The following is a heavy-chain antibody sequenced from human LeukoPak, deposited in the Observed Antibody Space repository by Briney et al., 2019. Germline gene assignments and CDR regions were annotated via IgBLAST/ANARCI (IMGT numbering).Heavy chain of an antibody. D-gene: IGHD2-2*01. V-gene: IGHV3-7*01. J-gene: IGHJ4*02. CDR2: IKQDGSEK. CDR3: ARGNWWGSPPAAYFDY. CDR1: GFTFSSYW. Sequence: GGSLRLSCAASGFTFSSYWMSWVRQAPGKGLEWVANIKQDGSEKYYVDSVKGRFTTSRDNAKNPLYLQMNSLRAEDTAVYYCARGNWWGSPPAAYFDYWGQGTLVTVSS.